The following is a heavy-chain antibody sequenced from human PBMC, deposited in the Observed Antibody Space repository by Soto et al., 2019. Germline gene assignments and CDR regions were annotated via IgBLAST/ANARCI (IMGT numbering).Heavy chain of an antibody. CDR1: GFTFSSYA. Sequence: EVQLLESGGGLVQPGGSPRLSCAASGFTFSSYAMRWVRQAPGKGLEWVSAISGSGGITYYADSVKGRFTISRDNSKNTLYRQMNSLRAEDTAVYYCAKGGGQWLVLVDYWGQGTLVTFSS. CDR2: ISGSGGIT. V-gene: IGHV3-23*01. J-gene: IGHJ4*02. CDR3: AKGGGQWLVLVDY. D-gene: IGHD6-19*01.